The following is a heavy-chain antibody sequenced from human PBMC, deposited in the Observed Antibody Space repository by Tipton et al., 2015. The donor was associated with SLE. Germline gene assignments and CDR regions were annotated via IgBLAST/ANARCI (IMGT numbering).Heavy chain of an antibody. CDR2: IYYSGST. Sequence: TLSLTCTVSGGSISSSSYYWGWIRQPPGKGLEWIGSIYYSGSTYYNPSLKSRVTISVDTSKNQFSLKLSSVTAADTAVYYCARPRSGSSAPFDYWGLGTLVTVSS. V-gene: IGHV4-39*07. CDR3: ARPRSGSSAPFDY. J-gene: IGHJ4*02. D-gene: IGHD6-6*01. CDR1: GGSISSSSYY.